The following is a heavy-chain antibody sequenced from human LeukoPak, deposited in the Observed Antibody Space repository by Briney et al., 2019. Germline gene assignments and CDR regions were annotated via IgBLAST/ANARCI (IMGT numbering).Heavy chain of an antibody. CDR3: AKVAPMVRGVMNKYFQH. CDR2: ISGSGGST. CDR1: GFTFSSYA. D-gene: IGHD3-10*01. V-gene: IGHV3-23*01. J-gene: IGHJ1*01. Sequence: PGGSLRLSCAASGFTFSSYAMSWVRQAPGKGLEWVSAISGSGGSTYYADSVQGRFTISRDNSKNTLYLQMNSLRAEDTAVYYCAKVAPMVRGVMNKYFQHWGQGTLVTVSS.